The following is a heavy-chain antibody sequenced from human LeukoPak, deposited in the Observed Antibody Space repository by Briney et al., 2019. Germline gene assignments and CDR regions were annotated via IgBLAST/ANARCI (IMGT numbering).Heavy chain of an antibody. J-gene: IGHJ4*02. Sequence: PGGSLRLSCAASGFTFSSYEMNWVRQAPGKGLERVSYISSSGSTIYYADSVKGRFTISRDNAKNSLYLQMNSLRAEDTAVYYCARDLRGNDYVWGSYRYIDYWGQGTLVTVSS. CDR1: GFTFSSYE. CDR3: ARDLRGNDYVWGSYRYIDY. D-gene: IGHD3-16*02. V-gene: IGHV3-48*03. CDR2: ISSSGSTI.